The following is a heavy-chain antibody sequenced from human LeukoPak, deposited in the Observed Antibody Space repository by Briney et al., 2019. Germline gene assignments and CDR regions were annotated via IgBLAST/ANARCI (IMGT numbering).Heavy chain of an antibody. CDR1: GFSLSTSAMC. V-gene: IGHV2-70*11. CDR3: SRTYSSVWYSRFDY. J-gene: IGHJ4*02. D-gene: IGHD6-19*01. CDR2: IDGDDDK. Sequence: SGPTLVNPTQTLTLTCTFSGFSLSTSAMCVSWIRQPPGKAMEWLARIDGDDDKYYSTSLKTRLTISMATSKNKVVLTMTNMDAVDTATDYYSRTYSSVWYSRFDYWGQGALVTVSS.